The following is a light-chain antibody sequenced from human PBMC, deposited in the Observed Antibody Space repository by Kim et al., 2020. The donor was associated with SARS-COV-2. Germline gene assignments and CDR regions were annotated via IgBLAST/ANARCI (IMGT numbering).Light chain of an antibody. CDR3: SLFYSGSWV. CDR1: IGTVTSGQC. CDR2: DTG. Sequence: PGVTVALICNSSIGTVTSGQCPYWFQHKPAPAPGTLIYDTGNKHTWTPARFSGSLLGGKAALTLSGAQPEDEAEYYCSLFYSGSWVFGGGTQLTVL. V-gene: IGLV7-46*01. J-gene: IGLJ3*02.